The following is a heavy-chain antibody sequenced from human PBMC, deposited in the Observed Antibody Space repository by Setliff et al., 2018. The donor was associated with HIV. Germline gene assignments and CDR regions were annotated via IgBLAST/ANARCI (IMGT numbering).Heavy chain of an antibody. CDR3: ARGARLLAGYSDRWDYYYMAV. Sequence: PSETLSLTCAVFGGSFTDIGGSFTDYYWIWIRQPPGKGLEWIGEINHSGSTHYNPSLKSRFTISVDTSKNQFSLKVNSVTAADTAVYCGARGARLLAGYSDRWDYYYMAVWGKGTTVTVSS. CDR1: GGSFTDIGGSFTDYY. D-gene: IGHD6-13*01. V-gene: IGHV4-34*01. J-gene: IGHJ6*03. CDR2: INHSGST.